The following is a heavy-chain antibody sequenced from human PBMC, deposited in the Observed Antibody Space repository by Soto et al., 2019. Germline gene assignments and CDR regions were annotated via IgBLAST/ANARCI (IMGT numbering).Heavy chain of an antibody. CDR3: AKGRAITVYGVDIPFDY. V-gene: IGHV3-23*01. Sequence: EVQLLESGGGLVQPGGSLRLSCKASGFSFSDYAMTWVRQAPGKGLEWGSVISGSGDNTFYAASVKGRFAISRDNSKNVLYLQMNSLSADDAAVYFCAKGRAITVYGVDIPFDYWGLGTLVTVSS. CDR1: GFSFSDYA. D-gene: IGHD3-3*01. CDR2: ISGSGDNT. J-gene: IGHJ4*01.